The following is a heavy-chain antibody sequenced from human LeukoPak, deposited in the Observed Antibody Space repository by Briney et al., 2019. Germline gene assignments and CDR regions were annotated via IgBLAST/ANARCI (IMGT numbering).Heavy chain of an antibody. V-gene: IGHV5-51*01. CDR2: IYPGDSDT. J-gene: IGHJ4*02. CDR3: ATDMSEYYDYVWGSYQN. CDR1: GYRFTSYW. D-gene: IGHD3-16*02. Sequence: GESLKISCKGSGYRFTSYWIGWVRQMPGKGLEWMGIIYPGDSDTKYSPSFQGQVTISADKSISTAYLQWSSLKASDTAMYYCATDMSEYYDYVWGSYQNWGQGTLVTVSS.